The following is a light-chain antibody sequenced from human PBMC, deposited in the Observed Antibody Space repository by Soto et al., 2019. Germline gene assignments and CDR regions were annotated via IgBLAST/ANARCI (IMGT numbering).Light chain of an antibody. CDR2: GAS. V-gene: IGKV3-15*01. J-gene: IGKJ2*01. CDR1: QSVSSN. Sequence: TQSPATLSLYPGERATLSCRASQSVSSNLAWYQQKPGQAPRLLIYGASTRATGIPARFSGSGSGTEFTLTISSLQSEDFAVYYCQQYNNWPPYTFGQRT. CDR3: QQYNNWPPYT.